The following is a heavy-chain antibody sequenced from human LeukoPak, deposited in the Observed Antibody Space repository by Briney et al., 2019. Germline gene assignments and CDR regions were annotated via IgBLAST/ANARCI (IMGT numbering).Heavy chain of an antibody. Sequence: VASVKVSCKASGYTFTGYYMHWVRQAPGQGLEWMGWINPNSGGTNYAQKFQGRVTMTRDTSISTAYMELSRLRSDDTAVYYCARADSSGYWVAGFDYWGQGTLVTVSS. V-gene: IGHV1-2*02. CDR2: INPNSGGT. CDR1: GYTFTGYY. CDR3: ARADSSGYWVAGFDY. J-gene: IGHJ4*02. D-gene: IGHD3-22*01.